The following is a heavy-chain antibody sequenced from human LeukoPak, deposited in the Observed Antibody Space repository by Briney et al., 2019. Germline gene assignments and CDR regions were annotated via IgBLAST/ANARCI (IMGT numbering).Heavy chain of an antibody. CDR1: GGSISSGDYY. Sequence: SETLSLTCTVSGGSISSGDYYWSWIRQPPGKGLEWIGYIYYSGSTYYNPSLKSRVTISVDTSKNQFSLKLSSVTAADTAVYYCARANYDFWSGYSGFDYWGQGTLVTVSS. CDR2: IYYSGST. CDR3: ARANYDFWSGYSGFDY. D-gene: IGHD3-3*01. J-gene: IGHJ4*02. V-gene: IGHV4-30-4*02.